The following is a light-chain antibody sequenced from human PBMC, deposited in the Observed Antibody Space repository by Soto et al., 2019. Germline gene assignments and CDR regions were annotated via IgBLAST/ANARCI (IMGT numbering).Light chain of an antibody. CDR1: PSVSSSY. Sequence: EIVLTQSPGTLSLSPGERATLSCRASPSVSSSYLAWYQQKPGQAPRLLIYDASTRAPRIPASFTGSGSGTELTLTISSLQSDDFAVYHCQQYNNRPPTFGHGTRLEIK. CDR3: QQYNNRPPT. J-gene: IGKJ5*01. CDR2: DAS. V-gene: IGKV3-15*01.